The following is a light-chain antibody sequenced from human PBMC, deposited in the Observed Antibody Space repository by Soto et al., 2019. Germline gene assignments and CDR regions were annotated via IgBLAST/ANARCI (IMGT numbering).Light chain of an antibody. J-gene: IGLJ1*01. V-gene: IGLV1-40*01. Sequence: CVLTQPPSVSGAPGQRVAISCTGSSSNIGAEYDVHWYQQLPGTAPKRLIYGDNNRPSGVPDRFSGSKSGTSASLAITGLQPEDEADYYCQSYDSSLTTFVFGTGTKVTVL. CDR3: QSYDSSLTTFV. CDR1: SSNIGAEYD. CDR2: GDN.